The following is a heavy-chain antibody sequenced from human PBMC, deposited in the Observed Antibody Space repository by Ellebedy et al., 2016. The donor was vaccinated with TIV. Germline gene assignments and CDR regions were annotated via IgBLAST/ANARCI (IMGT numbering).Heavy chain of an antibody. Sequence: MPSETLSLTCTVSGGSLSSGDYYWNWIRQPPGKGLEWIAYVNYRGYTNYNPSLESQVALSLDTSKNQVSLKLTSVTAAETAVYYCAREGIDGYNYFDYWGRGTLVTVSS. D-gene: IGHD5-24*01. J-gene: IGHJ4*02. CDR1: GGSLSSGDYY. CDR2: VNYRGYT. V-gene: IGHV4-61*08. CDR3: AREGIDGYNYFDY.